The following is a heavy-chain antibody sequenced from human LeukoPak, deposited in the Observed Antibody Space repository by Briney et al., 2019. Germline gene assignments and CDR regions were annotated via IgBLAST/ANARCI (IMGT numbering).Heavy chain of an antibody. J-gene: IGHJ4*02. CDR3: ARGGAAAAFDY. D-gene: IGHD6-13*01. V-gene: IGHV3-23*01. CDR1: GFTFSSYA. CDR2: ISGSGGST. Sequence: GGSLRLSCAASGFTFSSYAMSWVRQAPGKGLEWVSAISGSGGSTYYADSVKGRFTISRDNYKNTLYPQMNSLRAEDTAVYYCARGGAAAAFDYWGQGTLVAVSS.